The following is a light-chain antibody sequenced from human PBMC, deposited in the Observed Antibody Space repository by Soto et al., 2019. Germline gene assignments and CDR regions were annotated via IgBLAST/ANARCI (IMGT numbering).Light chain of an antibody. J-gene: IGKJ1*01. Sequence: DIQMTQSPSTLSGSXGXXXXXXXRASQTISSWLAWYQQKPGKAPKLLIYKASSLESGVPSRFSGSGSGTEFTLTISSLQPDDFATYYCQQYNSYWTFGQGTKVDIK. V-gene: IGKV1-5*03. CDR3: QQYNSYWT. CDR2: KAS. CDR1: QTISSW.